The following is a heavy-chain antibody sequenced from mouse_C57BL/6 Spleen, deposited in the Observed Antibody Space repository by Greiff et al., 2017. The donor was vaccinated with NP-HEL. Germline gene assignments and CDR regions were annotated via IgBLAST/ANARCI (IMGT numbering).Heavy chain of an antibody. CDR1: GYTFTDYN. CDR2: INPNNGGT. CDR3: ARRDYGSSWYFDV. J-gene: IGHJ1*03. D-gene: IGHD1-1*01. Sequence: EVQLQQSGPELVKPGASVKIPCKASGYTFTDYNMDWVKQSHGKSLEWIGDINPNNGGTIYNQKFKGKATLTVDKSSSTSYMELRSLTSEDTAVYYCARRDYGSSWYFDVWGTGTTVTVSS. V-gene: IGHV1-18*01.